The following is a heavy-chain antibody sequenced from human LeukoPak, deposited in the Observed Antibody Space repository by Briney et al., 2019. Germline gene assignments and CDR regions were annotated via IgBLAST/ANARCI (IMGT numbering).Heavy chain of an antibody. J-gene: IGHJ4*02. D-gene: IGHD1-14*01. CDR3: ARGGVRRGFDY. CDR1: GDSISNGGYY. CDR2: IYDSGTT. V-gene: IGHV4-31*03. Sequence: SQTLSLTCTVSGDSISNGGYYWSWIRLHPGKGLEWVGYIYDSGTTYYSPALQSRVSISVDTSDNKFSPKLKSLTAADTAVYYCARGGVRRGFDYWGQGTLVTVSS.